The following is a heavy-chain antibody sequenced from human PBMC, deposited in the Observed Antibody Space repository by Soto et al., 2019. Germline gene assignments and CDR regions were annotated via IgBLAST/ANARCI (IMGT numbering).Heavy chain of an antibody. Sequence: ASVKVSCKXSGYTLTELSMHWVRQAPGKGLEWMGGFDPEDGETIYAQKFQGRVTMTEDTSTDTAYMELSSLRSEDTAVYYCATIWGAPDDIVATFTDYWGQGTLVTVSS. D-gene: IGHD5-12*01. CDR3: ATIWGAPDDIVATFTDY. V-gene: IGHV1-24*01. CDR2: FDPEDGET. CDR1: GYTLTELS. J-gene: IGHJ4*02.